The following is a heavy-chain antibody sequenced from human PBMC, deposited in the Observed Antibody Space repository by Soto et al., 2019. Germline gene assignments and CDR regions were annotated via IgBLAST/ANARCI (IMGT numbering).Heavy chain of an antibody. V-gene: IGHV4-4*07. CDR2: IFSSGST. D-gene: IGHD5-12*01. J-gene: IGHJ4*02. CDR1: GGSINTFY. CDR3: AREGSYSAYNFAHGIQLWSFDF. Sequence: PSETLSLTCTVSGGSINTFYWSWVRQPAGKGLEWIGRIFSSGSTSFNPSLESRVAMSVDTSENHFSLNLSSVTAADMAVYYCAREGSYSAYNFAHGIQLWSFDFPGQGALVTVSS.